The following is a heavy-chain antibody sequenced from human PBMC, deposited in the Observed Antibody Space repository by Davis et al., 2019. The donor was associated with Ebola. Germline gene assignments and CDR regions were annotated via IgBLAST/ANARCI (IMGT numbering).Heavy chain of an antibody. CDR3: ARGTDGYNPGGYFDS. CDR2: IYTGDSDT. V-gene: IGHV5-51*01. CDR1: GNSFASHW. J-gene: IGHJ4*02. D-gene: IGHD5-24*01. Sequence: GESLKISCKDSGNSFASHWIGWVRQMPGKGLEWMGIIYTGDSDTRYSPSFRGQVTISADKSIKTAFLQWSSLKASDTAMYYCARGTDGYNPGGYFDSWGQGTLVTVSS.